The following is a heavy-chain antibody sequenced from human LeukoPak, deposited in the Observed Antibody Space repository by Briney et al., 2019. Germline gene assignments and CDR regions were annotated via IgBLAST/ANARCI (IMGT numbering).Heavy chain of an antibody. CDR2: IKQDGSEK. D-gene: IGHD3-16*02. CDR1: GFTFSSYW. V-gene: IGHV3-7*01. J-gene: IGHJ4*02. CDR3: ARVRKDRRLGELSLYYFDY. Sequence: GGSLRLSCAASGFTFSSYWMSWVRQAPGKGLEWVANIKQDGSEKYYVDSVKGRFTISRDNAKNSLYLQMNSLRAEDTAAYYCARVRKDRRLGELSLYYFDYWGQGTLVTVSS.